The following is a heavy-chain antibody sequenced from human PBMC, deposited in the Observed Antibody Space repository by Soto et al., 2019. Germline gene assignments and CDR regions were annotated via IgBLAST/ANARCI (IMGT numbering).Heavy chain of an antibody. J-gene: IGHJ4*02. Sequence: QVQLQESGPGLVRPSETLSLTCTVSSDSISSYYWIWIRQSPGKGLEWIGYNDYSGNTNYNPSLKSRVTISGDTSKNQFSLRLSSVTAADTAVYYCARAVGDPLYYLDDWGQGTLVTVSS. CDR1: SDSISSYY. CDR2: NDYSGNT. V-gene: IGHV4-59*08. CDR3: ARAVGDPLYYLDD. D-gene: IGHD6-19*01.